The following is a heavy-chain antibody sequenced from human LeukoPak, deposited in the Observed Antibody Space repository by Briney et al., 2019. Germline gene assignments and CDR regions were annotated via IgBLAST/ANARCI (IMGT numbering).Heavy chain of an antibody. V-gene: IGHV1-69*13. J-gene: IGHJ4*02. D-gene: IGHD5-18*01. Sequence: GASVKVSCKASGGTFSSYAISWVRQAPGQGPEWMGGIIPILGTANYAQKFQGRVTITADESTSTAYMELSSLRSEDTAVYYCATKRGYSYGSPHWGQGTLVTVSS. CDR2: IIPILGTA. CDR1: GGTFSSYA. CDR3: ATKRGYSYGSPH.